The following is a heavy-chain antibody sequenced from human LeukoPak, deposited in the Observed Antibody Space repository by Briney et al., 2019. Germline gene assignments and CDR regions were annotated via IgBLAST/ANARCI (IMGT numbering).Heavy chain of an antibody. D-gene: IGHD3-16*01. CDR2: INANSGGT. Sequence: ASVKVSCKASGYSFTAYYMHWVRQAPGQGLEWMGCINANSGGTKHAQRFQGRVTMTRDTSIRTTYMELSSLTSDDTAVHFCVRGGEYYYYAIDVWGQGTSVTVSS. CDR1: GYSFTAYY. CDR3: VRGGEYYYYAIDV. J-gene: IGHJ6*02. V-gene: IGHV1-2*02.